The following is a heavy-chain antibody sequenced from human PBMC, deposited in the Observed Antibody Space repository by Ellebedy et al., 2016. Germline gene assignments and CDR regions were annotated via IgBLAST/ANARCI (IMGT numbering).Heavy chain of an antibody. D-gene: IGHD1-26*01. CDR2: IWYDGSNK. CDR3: ARSSAVPSGGTNWFDP. V-gene: IGHV3-33*08. CDR1: GFTFSSYG. Sequence: GESLKISCAASGFTFSSYGMHWVRQAPGKGLEWVAVIWYDGSNKYYADSVKGRFTISRDNSKNTLYLQMNSLRAEDTAVYYCARSSAVPSGGTNWFDPWGQGTLVTVSS. J-gene: IGHJ5*02.